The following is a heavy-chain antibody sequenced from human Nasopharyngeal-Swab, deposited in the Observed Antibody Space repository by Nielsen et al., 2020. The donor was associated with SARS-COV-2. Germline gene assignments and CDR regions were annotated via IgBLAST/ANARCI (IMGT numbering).Heavy chain of an antibody. V-gene: IGHV1-69*06. CDR3: ARGVVSGSYGSLTDAFEI. CDR1: RGTFRTYA. D-gene: IGHD1-26*01. J-gene: IGHJ3*02. Sequence: SVKVSCKASRGTFRTYAISWVRQAPGQGLEWMGGIIPIFGTANYAQKFQGRVTITADSSPSTAYMELSSLRSEDTAVYYCARGVVSGSYGSLTDAFEIWGQGTMVTVSS. CDR2: IIPIFGTA.